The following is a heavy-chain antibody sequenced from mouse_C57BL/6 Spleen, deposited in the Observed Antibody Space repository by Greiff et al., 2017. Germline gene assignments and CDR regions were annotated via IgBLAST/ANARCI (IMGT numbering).Heavy chain of an antibody. J-gene: IGHJ4*01. Sequence: QVQLKQPGAELVKPGASVKVSCKASGYTFTSYWMHWVKPRPGQGLEWIGRIHPSDSDTNYNQKFKGKATLTVDKSSSTAYMQLSSLTSEDSAVYYCASDSSDPGAMDYWGQGTSVTVSS. V-gene: IGHV1-74*01. CDR1: GYTFTSYW. D-gene: IGHD3-2*02. CDR3: ASDSSDPGAMDY. CDR2: IHPSDSDT.